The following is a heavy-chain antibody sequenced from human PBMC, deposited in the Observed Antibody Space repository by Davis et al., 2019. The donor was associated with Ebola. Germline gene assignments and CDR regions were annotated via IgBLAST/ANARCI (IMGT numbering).Heavy chain of an antibody. CDR2: IRRRSENHAT. CDR1: GFSFSDSH. V-gene: IGHV3-73*01. CDR3: TRQYASVHDF. Sequence: GESLKISCAASGFSFSDSHLHWVRQAPGKGLEWVGHIRRRSENHATAYGASVIGRFTISRDDSEKTTFLQMNSLKIEDTAVYYCTRQYASVHDFWGQGTLVTVSS. J-gene: IGHJ4*02.